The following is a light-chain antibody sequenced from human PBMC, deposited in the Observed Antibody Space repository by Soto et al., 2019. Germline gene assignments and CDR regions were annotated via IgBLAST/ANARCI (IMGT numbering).Light chain of an antibody. CDR2: GTS. CDR3: QQYGGSRT. J-gene: IGKJ4*01. V-gene: IGKV3-20*01. CDR1: QSFTSNY. Sequence: EIVLTQSPGTLSLFPGERATLSCRASQSFTSNYLSWYQQKPGQAPRLLIYGTSNRATGIPDRFSGSGSGTDFTLTISRLEPEDFAVYFCQQYGGSRTFGGGTTVEIK.